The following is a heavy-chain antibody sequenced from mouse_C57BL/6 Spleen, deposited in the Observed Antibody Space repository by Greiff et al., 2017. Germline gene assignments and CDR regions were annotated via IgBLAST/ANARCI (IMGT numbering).Heavy chain of an antibody. Sequence: QVQLQQPGTELVKPGASVKLSCKASGYTFTSYWMHWVKQRPGQGLEWIGNINPSNGGTNYNEKFKSKATLTVDKSSSTAYMQLSSLTSEDSAVYYGARQGEASRGGSVYFDYWGQGTTLTVSS. CDR3: ARQGEASRGGSVYFDY. CDR2: INPSNGGT. J-gene: IGHJ2*01. D-gene: IGHD1-1*01. V-gene: IGHV1-53*01. CDR1: GYTFTSYW.